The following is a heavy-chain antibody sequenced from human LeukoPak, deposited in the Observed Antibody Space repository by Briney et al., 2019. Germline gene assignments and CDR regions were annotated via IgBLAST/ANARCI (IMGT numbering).Heavy chain of an antibody. CDR1: GGSISSYY. CDR2: IYYSGST. D-gene: IGHD4-17*01. V-gene: IGHV4-59*01. J-gene: IGHJ3*02. Sequence: PSETLSLTCTVSGGSISSYYWSWIRQPPGKGLEWIGYIYYSGSTNYNPSVKSRVTISVDTSKNQFSLKLSSVTAADTAVYYCAREDGVATGGAFDIWGQGTMVTVSS. CDR3: AREDGVATGGAFDI.